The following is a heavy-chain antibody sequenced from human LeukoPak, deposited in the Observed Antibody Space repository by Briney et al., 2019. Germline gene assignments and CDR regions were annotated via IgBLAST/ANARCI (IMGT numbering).Heavy chain of an antibody. CDR2: IYYSGST. D-gene: IGHD3-22*01. CDR1: GGSISSGGYY. J-gene: IGHJ4*02. CDR3: ARGYYDSSGYYYLRGYYFDY. V-gene: IGHV4-31*03. Sequence: TTSQTLSLTCTVSGGSISSGGYYWSWIRQHPGKGLEWIGYIYYSGSTYYNPSLKSRVTISVDTSKNQFSLKLSSVTAADTAVYYCARGYYDSSGYYYLRGYYFDYWGQGTLVTVSS.